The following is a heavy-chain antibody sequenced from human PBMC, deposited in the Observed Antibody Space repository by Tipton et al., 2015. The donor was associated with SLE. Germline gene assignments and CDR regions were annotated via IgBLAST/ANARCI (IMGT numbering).Heavy chain of an antibody. V-gene: IGHV4-34*01. CDR3: AGDSSGSYYDRGGYYQLANRHFDL. D-gene: IGHD3-22*01. J-gene: IGHJ4*02. Sequence: TLSLTCAVYGGSFSEYYWSWIRQPPGKGLEWIGSIYYSGSTYYNPSLKSRVTISVDTSKNQFSLKLSSVTAADTAVYYCAGDSSGSYYDRGGYYQLANRHFDLWGRGILVSASS. CDR2: IYYSGST. CDR1: GGSFSEYY.